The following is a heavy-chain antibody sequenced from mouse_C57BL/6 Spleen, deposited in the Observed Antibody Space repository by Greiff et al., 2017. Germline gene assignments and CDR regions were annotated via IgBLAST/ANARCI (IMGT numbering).Heavy chain of an antibody. CDR1: GYSFTGYY. CDR2: INPSTGGT. J-gene: IGHJ2*01. V-gene: IGHV1-42*01. Sequence: VQLQQSGPELVKPGASVKISCKASGYSFTGYYMNWVKQSPEKSLEWIGDINPSTGGTTYNQKFKAKATLTVDKSSSTAYMQLKSLTSEDSAVYYCARSDGYSRFDDWGQGTTLTVSS. CDR3: ARSDGYSRFDD. D-gene: IGHD2-3*01.